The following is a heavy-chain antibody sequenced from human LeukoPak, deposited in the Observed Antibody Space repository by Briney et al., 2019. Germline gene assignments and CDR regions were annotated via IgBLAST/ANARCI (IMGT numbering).Heavy chain of an antibody. J-gene: IGHJ4*02. CDR2: IYTSGST. CDR3: ARGDGYNIDY. Sequence: SETLSLTCIVSGGSISSGSYYWSWIRQPAGKGLEWIGRIYTSGSTNYNPSLKSRVTISVDTPKNQFSLKLSSVTAADTAVYYCARGDGYNIDYWGQGTLVTVSS. CDR1: GGSISSGSYY. V-gene: IGHV4-61*02. D-gene: IGHD5-24*01.